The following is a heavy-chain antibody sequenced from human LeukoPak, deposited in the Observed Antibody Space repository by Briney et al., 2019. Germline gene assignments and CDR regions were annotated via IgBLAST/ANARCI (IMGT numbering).Heavy chain of an antibody. D-gene: IGHD5-18*01. CDR2: INHSGST. CDR3: ARTTEGGYTYGYFYYYYMDV. Sequence: PSETLSLTCAVYGGSFSGYYWSWIRQPPGKGLEWIGEINHSGSTNYNPSLKSRVTISVDTSKNQFSLKLSSVTAADTAVYYCARTTEGGYTYGYFYYYYMDVWGKGTTVTIFS. J-gene: IGHJ6*03. CDR1: GGSFSGYY. V-gene: IGHV4-34*01.